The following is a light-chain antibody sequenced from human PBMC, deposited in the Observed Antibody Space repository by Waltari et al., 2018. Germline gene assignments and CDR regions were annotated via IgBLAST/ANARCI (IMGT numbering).Light chain of an antibody. CDR2: QVS. CDR3: VRGTLWPRT. J-gene: IGKJ1*01. V-gene: IGKV2-30*02. Sequence: DVVMTQSPLSLPVTPGQPASISCRSSQSLVHSDGKTHLNWLQQKPGQPPRRLIYQVSNRDSGVPDRFSGSGAGTDFTLKISRVEAEDVGVYYCVRGTLWPRTFGQGTKVEIK. CDR1: QSLVHSDGKTH.